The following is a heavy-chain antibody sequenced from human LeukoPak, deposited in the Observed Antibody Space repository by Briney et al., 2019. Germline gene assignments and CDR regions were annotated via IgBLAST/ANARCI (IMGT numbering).Heavy chain of an antibody. D-gene: IGHD4-17*01. CDR2: ISGSGGTT. Sequence: GGSLRLSCVASGFALSNYALTWVRQAPGKGLEWVSVISGSGGTTHYADSVKGRFTISRDNSKNTLYLDMNSLRVGDTAMYYCAKDPNGDYVGAFDFWGQGTMVTVSS. CDR1: GFALSNYA. CDR3: AKDPNGDYVGAFDF. V-gene: IGHV3-23*01. J-gene: IGHJ3*01.